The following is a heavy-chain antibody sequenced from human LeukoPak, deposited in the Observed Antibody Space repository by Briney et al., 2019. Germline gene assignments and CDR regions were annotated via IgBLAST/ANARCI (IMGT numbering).Heavy chain of an antibody. Sequence: GGPLRLSCAASGFTFSSYGILWVRQAPGKGLEGVAVIWYDGSNKYHADSVKGRFTISRDQSKNTVYLQMNSLRADDTAVYYCARLGSGWAIDYWGQGTLVTVSS. J-gene: IGHJ4*02. D-gene: IGHD6-19*01. CDR2: IWYDGSNK. CDR3: ARLGSGWAIDY. CDR1: GFTFSSYG. V-gene: IGHV3-33*01.